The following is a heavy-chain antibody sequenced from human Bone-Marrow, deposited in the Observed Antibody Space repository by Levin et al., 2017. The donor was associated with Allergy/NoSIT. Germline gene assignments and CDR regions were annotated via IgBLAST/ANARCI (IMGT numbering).Heavy chain of an antibody. CDR1: GFTFSSYE. V-gene: IGHV3-48*03. J-gene: IGHJ4*02. CDR2: ISSSGSTI. CDR3: ARGEIAAAGRAPLSDYFDY. D-gene: IGHD6-13*01. Sequence: GGSLRLSCAASGFTFSSYEMNWVRQAPGKGLEWVSYISSSGSTIYYADSVKGRFTISRDNAKNSLYLQMNSLRAEDTAVYYCARGEIAAAGRAPLSDYFDYWGQGTLVTVSS.